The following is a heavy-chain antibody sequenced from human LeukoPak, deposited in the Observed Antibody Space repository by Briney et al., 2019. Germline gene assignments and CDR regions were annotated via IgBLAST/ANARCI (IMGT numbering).Heavy chain of an antibody. V-gene: IGHV5-51*01. CDR1: GYIFANYW. Sequence: GGSLKISCKGSGYIFANYWIAWVRQMPGKGLEWKGIIYPDDSDTRYSQSFQGQVTISADKSIATAYMQWSSLKASDTAMYYCARPVEMATSPFDYWGQGTLVTVSS. CDR3: ARPVEMATSPFDY. CDR2: IYPDDSDT. J-gene: IGHJ4*02. D-gene: IGHD5-24*01.